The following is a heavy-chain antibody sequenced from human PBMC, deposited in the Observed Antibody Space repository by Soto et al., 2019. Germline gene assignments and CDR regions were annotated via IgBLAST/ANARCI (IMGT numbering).Heavy chain of an antibody. J-gene: IGHJ4*02. CDR1: GGSISSYY. Sequence: SETLSLTCTVSGGSISSYYWSWTRQPPGKGLEWIGYIYYSGSTNYNPSLKSRVTISVDTSKNQFSLKLSSVTAADTAVYYCARHRGIAAAAPFDYWGQGTLVTVSS. D-gene: IGHD6-13*01. CDR2: IYYSGST. V-gene: IGHV4-59*08. CDR3: ARHRGIAAAAPFDY.